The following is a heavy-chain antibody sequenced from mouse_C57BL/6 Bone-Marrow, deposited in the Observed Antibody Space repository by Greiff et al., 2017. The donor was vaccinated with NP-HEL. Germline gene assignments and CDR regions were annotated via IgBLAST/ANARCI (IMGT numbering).Heavy chain of an antibody. Sequence: EVQGVESGGGLVKPGGSLKLSCAASGFTFSSYAMSWVRQTPEKRLEWVATISDGGSYTYYPDNVKGRFTISRDNAKNNLYLQMSHLKSEDTAMYYCARVGTTVVADYWGQGTTLTVSS. V-gene: IGHV5-4*01. CDR1: GFTFSSYA. J-gene: IGHJ2*01. D-gene: IGHD1-1*01. CDR3: ARVGTTVVADY. CDR2: ISDGGSYT.